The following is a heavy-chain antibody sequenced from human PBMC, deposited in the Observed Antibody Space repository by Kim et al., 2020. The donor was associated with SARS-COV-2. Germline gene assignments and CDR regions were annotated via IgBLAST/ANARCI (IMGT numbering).Heavy chain of an antibody. Sequence: GGSLRLSCAASGFTFNHYVMSWVRQAPGKGLELVSAVSGTGGNTFYADSVQDHFTISTDNSKNTVYLQMKSLGAGDKTVAYCSAQTWVWNWVDPRGRGT. V-gene: IGHV3-23*01. D-gene: IGHD3-16*01. CDR3: SAQTWVWNWVDP. CDR2: VSGTGGNT. CDR1: GFTFNHYV. J-gene: IGHJ5*02.